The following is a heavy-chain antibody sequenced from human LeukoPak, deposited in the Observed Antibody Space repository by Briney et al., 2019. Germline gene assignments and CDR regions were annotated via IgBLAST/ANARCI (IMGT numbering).Heavy chain of an antibody. J-gene: IGHJ6*02. CDR3: ARGSAIAAAGTYYYYYGMDV. CDR2: IIPIFGTA. CDR1: GGTFSSYA. V-gene: IGHV1-69*13. Sequence: GASVKVSCKASGGTFSSYAISWVRQAPGQGLEWMGGIIPIFGTANYAQKFQGRVTITADESTSTAYMELSSLRSEDTAVYYCARGSAIAAAGTYYYYYGMDVWGQGTTVTVSS. D-gene: IGHD6-13*01.